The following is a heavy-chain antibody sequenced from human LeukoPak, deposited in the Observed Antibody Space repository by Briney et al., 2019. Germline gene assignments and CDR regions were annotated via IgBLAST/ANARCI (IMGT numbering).Heavy chain of an antibody. Sequence: PGRSLRLSCAASGFTFDDYAMHWVRQAPGKGLEWVSGISWNSGSIGYADSVKGRFTISGDNAKNSLYLQMNSLRAEDTALYYCAKGLGGGYWYYFDYWGQGTLVTVSS. CDR2: ISWNSGSI. V-gene: IGHV3-9*01. J-gene: IGHJ4*02. D-gene: IGHD5-18*01. CDR1: GFTFDDYA. CDR3: AKGLGGGYWYYFDY.